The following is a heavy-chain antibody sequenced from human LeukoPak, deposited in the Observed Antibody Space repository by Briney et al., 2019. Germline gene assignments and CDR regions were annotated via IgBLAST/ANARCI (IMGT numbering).Heavy chain of an antibody. CDR1: GGSISSYY. Sequence: SETLSLTCTVSGGSISSYYWSWIRQPPGKGLEWIGYIYYSGSTNYNPSLKSRVTISVDTSKNQFSLKLSSVTAADTAVYYCARDPQYYYDSSGYYHPGAFDIWGQGTMVTVSS. CDR2: IYYSGST. V-gene: IGHV4-59*01. CDR3: ARDPQYYYDSSGYYHPGAFDI. J-gene: IGHJ3*02. D-gene: IGHD3-22*01.